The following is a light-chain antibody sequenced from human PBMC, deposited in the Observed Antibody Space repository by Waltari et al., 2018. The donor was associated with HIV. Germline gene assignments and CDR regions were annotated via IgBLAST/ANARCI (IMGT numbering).Light chain of an antibody. CDR2: EVS. Sequence: QSALTQPASVSGSPGQSITISCTGTSSDVGGYNYVSWHQQHPAKAPKLMIYEVSNRPSGVSNRFSGSKSGNTASLTISGLQAEDEADYYCSSYTSSSTLVFGGGTKLTVL. V-gene: IGLV2-14*01. J-gene: IGLJ2*01. CDR3: SSYTSSSTLV. CDR1: SSDVGGYNY.